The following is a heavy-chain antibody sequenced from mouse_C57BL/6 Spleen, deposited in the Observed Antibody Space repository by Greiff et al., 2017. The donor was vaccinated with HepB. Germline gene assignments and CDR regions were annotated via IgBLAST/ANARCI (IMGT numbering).Heavy chain of an antibody. CDR2: INYDGSST. D-gene: IGHD2-5*01. J-gene: IGHJ2*01. CDR3: ARVYSNCFDY. CDR1: GFTFSDYY. Sequence: EVQLVESEGGLVQPGSSMKLSCTASGFTFSDYYMAWVRQVPEKGLEWVANINYDGSSTYYLDSLKSRFIISRDNAKNILYLQMSSLKSEDTATYYCARVYSNCFDYWGQGTTLTVSS. V-gene: IGHV5-16*01.